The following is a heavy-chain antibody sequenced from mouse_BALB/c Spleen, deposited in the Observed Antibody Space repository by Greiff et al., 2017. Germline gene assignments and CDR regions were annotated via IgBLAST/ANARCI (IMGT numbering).Heavy chain of an antibody. CDR3: AREGNSYAMDY. Sequence: LKESGGGLVQPGGSRKLSCAASGFTFSSFGMHWVRQAPEKGLEWVAYISSGSSTIYYADTVKGRFTISRDNPKNTLFLQMTSLRSEDTAMYYCAREGNSYAMDYWGQGTSVTVSS. CDR1: GFTFSSFG. D-gene: IGHD2-1*01. CDR2: ISSGSSTI. V-gene: IGHV5-17*02. J-gene: IGHJ4*01.